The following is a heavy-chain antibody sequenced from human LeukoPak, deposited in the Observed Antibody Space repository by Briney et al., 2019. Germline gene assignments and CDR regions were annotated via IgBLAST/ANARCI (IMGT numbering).Heavy chain of an antibody. Sequence: TGGSLRLSCAASGFTFSSYGMHWVRQAPGKGLEWVGRIAYDGRNKNYADSVKGRFTISRDNSKNTVYLQMNSLRPEDTSVYFCARGIAGGFDYWGHGTLVTVSS. CDR2: IAYDGRNK. V-gene: IGHV3-30*19. CDR1: GFTFSSYG. D-gene: IGHD6-13*01. CDR3: ARGIAGGFDY. J-gene: IGHJ4*01.